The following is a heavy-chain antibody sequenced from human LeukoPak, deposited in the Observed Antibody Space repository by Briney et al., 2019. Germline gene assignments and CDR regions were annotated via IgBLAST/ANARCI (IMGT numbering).Heavy chain of an antibody. J-gene: IGHJ3*02. CDR3: ARPHYYDSSGYYGDAFDI. Sequence: ESLKISCKGSGYSFTSYWIGWVRQMPGKGLEWMGIIYPGDSDTRYSPSFQGQVTISADKSISTAYLQWSSLKASDTAMYYCARPHYYDSSGYYGDAFDIWGQGTMVTVSS. V-gene: IGHV5-51*01. CDR1: GYSFTSYW. CDR2: IYPGDSDT. D-gene: IGHD3-22*01.